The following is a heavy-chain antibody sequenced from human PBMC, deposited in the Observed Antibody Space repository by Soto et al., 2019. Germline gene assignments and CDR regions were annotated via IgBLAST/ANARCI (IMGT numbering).Heavy chain of an antibody. CDR2: INPSGGST. D-gene: IGHD6-19*01. J-gene: IGHJ6*02. CDR1: GYTFTSYY. CDR3: AREVAVAGFYYYYYGMDV. V-gene: IGHV1-46*01. Sequence: ASVKVSCKASGYTFTSYYMHWVRQAPGQGLEWMGIINPSGGSTNYAQKLQGRVTMTTDTSTSTAYMELRSLRSDDTAVYYCAREVAVAGFYYYYYGMDVWGQGTTVTVSS.